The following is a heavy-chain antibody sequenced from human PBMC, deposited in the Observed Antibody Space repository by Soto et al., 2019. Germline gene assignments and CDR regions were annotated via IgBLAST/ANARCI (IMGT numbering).Heavy chain of an antibody. CDR3: AAQGSIAAAGRYGMDV. CDR1: GGTFSSYA. CDR2: IIPIFGTA. Sequence: SVKVSCKASGGTFSSYAISWGRQAPGQGLEWMGGIIPIFGTANYAQKFQGRVTITADKSTSTAYMELSSLRSEDTAVYYCAAQGSIAAAGRYGMDVWGQGXTVAVYS. V-gene: IGHV1-69*06. J-gene: IGHJ6*02. D-gene: IGHD6-13*01.